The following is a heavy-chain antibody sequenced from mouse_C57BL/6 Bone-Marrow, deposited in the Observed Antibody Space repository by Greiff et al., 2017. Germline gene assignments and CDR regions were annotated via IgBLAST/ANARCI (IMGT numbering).Heavy chain of an antibody. CDR2: IYPGGGYT. CDR1: GYTFTNYW. Sequence: VKLMESGAELVRPGTSVKMSCKASGYTFTNYWIGWAKQRPGHGLEWIGDIYPGGGYTNYNEKFKGKATLTADKSSSTAYMQFSSLTSEDSAIYYCARHYGSSNYFDYWGQGTTLTVSS. D-gene: IGHD1-1*01. J-gene: IGHJ2*01. CDR3: ARHYGSSNYFDY. V-gene: IGHV1-63*01.